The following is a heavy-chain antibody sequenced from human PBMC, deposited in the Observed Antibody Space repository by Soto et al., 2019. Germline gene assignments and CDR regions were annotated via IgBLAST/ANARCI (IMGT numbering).Heavy chain of an antibody. CDR2: INAGNGNT. CDR1: GYNFTTYA. Sequence: ASVKVSCKASGYNFTTYAMLWVRQAPGQRPEWMGWINAGNGNTQYSQKFQGRVTMTRDTSASTAYMELRSLKSEDTAVYYCARGARLYFYYYGMDVWGQGSTVTVSS. D-gene: IGHD3-22*01. V-gene: IGHV1-3*01. CDR3: ARGARLYFYYYGMDV. J-gene: IGHJ6*02.